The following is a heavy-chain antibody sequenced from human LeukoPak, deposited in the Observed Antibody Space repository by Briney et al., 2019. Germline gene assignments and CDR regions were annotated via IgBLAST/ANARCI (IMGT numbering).Heavy chain of an antibody. Sequence: SETLSLTCTVSGGPISSHYWSWIRQPPGKGLEWIGYIYYSGSTNYNPSLKSRVTISVDTSKNQFSLKLSSVTAADTAVYYCARAQRLAAAGRSSYWYFDLWGRGTLVTVSS. CDR3: ARAQRLAAAGRSSYWYFDL. CDR1: GGPISSHY. J-gene: IGHJ2*01. CDR2: IYYSGST. V-gene: IGHV4-59*11. D-gene: IGHD6-13*01.